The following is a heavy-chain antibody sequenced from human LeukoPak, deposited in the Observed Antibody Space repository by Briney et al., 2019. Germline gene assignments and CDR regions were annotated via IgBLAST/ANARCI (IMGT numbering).Heavy chain of an antibody. J-gene: IGHJ3*01. Sequence: GGSLRLSCVASGFTFSTYAMSWVRQAPGKGLEWVSAISGSGAHTYYADSVEGRFTVSRDNSQNTLYQQMNSLRAEDTAVYYCAKDTWGFASAFDVWGQGTMVSVSS. CDR3: AKDTWGFASAFDV. D-gene: IGHD3-16*01. CDR2: ISGSGAHT. V-gene: IGHV3-23*01. CDR1: GFTFSTYA.